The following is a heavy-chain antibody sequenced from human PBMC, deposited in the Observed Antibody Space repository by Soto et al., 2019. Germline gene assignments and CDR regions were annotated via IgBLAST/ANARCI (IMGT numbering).Heavy chain of an antibody. CDR2: IYSGGST. D-gene: IGHD6-6*01. CDR3: ARESIAARPTGSLGGFDP. Sequence: EVQLVESGGGLIQPGGSLRLSCAASGFTVSSNYMSWVRQAPGKGLEWVSVIYSGGSTYYADSVKGRFTISRDNSKNTLYLQMNSLRAEDTAVYYCARESIAARPTGSLGGFDPWGQGTLVTVSS. CDR1: GFTVSSNY. V-gene: IGHV3-53*01. J-gene: IGHJ5*02.